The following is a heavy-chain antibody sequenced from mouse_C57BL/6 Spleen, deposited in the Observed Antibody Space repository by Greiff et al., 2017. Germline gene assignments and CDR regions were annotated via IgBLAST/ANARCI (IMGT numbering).Heavy chain of an antibody. CDR1: GFSLTSYG. CDR2: IWSGGST. V-gene: IGHV2-2*01. D-gene: IGHD2-5*01. Sequence: VQRVASGPGLVQPSQSLYITCTVSGFSLTSYGVHWVRQSPGKGLEWLGVIWSGGSTDYNAAFISRLSISKDNSKSQVFFKMNSLQADDTAIYYCARYSNYVGGTYYAMDYWGQGTSVTVSS. CDR3: ARYSNYVGGTYYAMDY. J-gene: IGHJ4*01.